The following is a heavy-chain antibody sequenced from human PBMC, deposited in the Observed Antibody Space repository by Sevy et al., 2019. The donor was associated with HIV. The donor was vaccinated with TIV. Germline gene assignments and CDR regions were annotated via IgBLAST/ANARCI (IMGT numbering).Heavy chain of an antibody. Sequence: SETLSLTCTVSGGSISNSDSYWSWIRQPPGKGLEWIGYIHYTGGTYYHPFLKSRVAMSVDTSEKPFSLKLSSMTEEXXXXXXXXXXXXXNHGPFDYWGQGTLVTVSS. CDR2: IHYTGGT. D-gene: IGHD2-8*01. CDR1: GGSISNSDSY. CDR3: XXXXXXNHGPFDY. V-gene: IGHV4-30-4*02. J-gene: IGHJ4*02.